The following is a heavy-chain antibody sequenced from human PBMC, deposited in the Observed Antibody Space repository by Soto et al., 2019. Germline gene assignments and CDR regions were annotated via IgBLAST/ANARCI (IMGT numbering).Heavy chain of an antibody. J-gene: IGHJ6*03. CDR3: VVDMDV. V-gene: IGHV4-34*01. Sequence: PAETLSLTCAVYGGSFSGYYWSWIRQPPGKGLEWIGEINHSGSTNYNPSLKSRVTISVDTSKNQFSLKLSSVTAADTAVYYCVVDMDVWGKGTTVTVSS. CDR2: INHSGST. D-gene: IGHD2-15*01. CDR1: GGSFSGYY.